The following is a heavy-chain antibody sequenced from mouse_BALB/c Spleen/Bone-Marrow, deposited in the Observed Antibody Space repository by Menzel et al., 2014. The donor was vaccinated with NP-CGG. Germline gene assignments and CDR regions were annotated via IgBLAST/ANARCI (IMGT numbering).Heavy chain of an antibody. CDR1: GFNIKDTY. V-gene: IGHV14-3*02. CDR2: IDPANGNT. D-gene: IGHD2-14*01. CDR3: ASYRYGWYFDV. Sequence: EVKLVESGAELVKPGALVKLSCTASGFNIKDTYMHWVKQRPEQGLEWIGRIDPANGNTKYDPKFQGKATITADTSSNTAYLQLSSLTSEDTAVYYCASYRYGWYFDVWGAGTTVTVSS. J-gene: IGHJ1*01.